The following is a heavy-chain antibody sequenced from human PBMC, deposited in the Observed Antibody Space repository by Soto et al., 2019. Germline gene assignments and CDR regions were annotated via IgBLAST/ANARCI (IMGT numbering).Heavy chain of an antibody. Sequence: PSETLSLTCAVYGGSFSGYYWSWIRQPPGKGLEWIGEINHSGSTNYNPSLKSRVTISVDTSKNQFSLKLSSVTAADTAVYYCARGVPMIVVDYFDYWGQGTLVTVSS. CDR2: INHSGST. V-gene: IGHV4-34*01. CDR1: GGSFSGYY. J-gene: IGHJ4*02. D-gene: IGHD3-22*01. CDR3: ARGVPMIVVDYFDY.